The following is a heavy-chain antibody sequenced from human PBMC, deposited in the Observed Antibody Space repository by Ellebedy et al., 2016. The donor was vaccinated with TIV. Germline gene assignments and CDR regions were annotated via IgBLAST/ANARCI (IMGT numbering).Heavy chain of an antibody. D-gene: IGHD5-18*01. CDR1: GYTFTGYY. J-gene: IGHJ4*02. Sequence: ASVKVSCKASGYTFTGYYMHWVRQAPGQGLEWMGWINPNSGGTNYAQKFQGWVTMTRDTSISTAYMELSRLRSDDTAVYYCARTKQYSYGHLDYWGQGTLVTVSS. CDR3: ARTKQYSYGHLDY. V-gene: IGHV1-2*04. CDR2: INPNSGGT.